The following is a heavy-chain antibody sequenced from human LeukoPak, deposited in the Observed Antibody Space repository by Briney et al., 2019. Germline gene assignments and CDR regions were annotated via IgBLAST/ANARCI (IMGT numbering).Heavy chain of an antibody. CDR1: GGSFSGYY. Sequence: PSETLSLTCAVYGGSFSGYYWSWIRQPPGKGLEWIGEINHSGSTNYNPSLKSRVTISVDTSKNQFSLKLSSVTAADTAVYYCARLRGGYYYYYMDVWGKGTTVTISS. D-gene: IGHD3-16*01. CDR2: INHSGST. V-gene: IGHV4-34*01. J-gene: IGHJ6*03. CDR3: ARLRGGYYYYYMDV.